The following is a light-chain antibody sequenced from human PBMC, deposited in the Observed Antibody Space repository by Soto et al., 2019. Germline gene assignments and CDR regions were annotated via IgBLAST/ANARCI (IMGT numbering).Light chain of an antibody. V-gene: IGLV2-8*01. J-gene: IGLJ1*01. CDR3: NSYAGSNIYV. Sequence: QSALTQPPSASGSPGQSVTISCTGTSSDVGGYNFVSWYQHHPGKAPKLIIYEVNKRPSGVPNRFSGSKSGNTASLTVSGIQAVDEADYYCNSYAGSNIYVFGTGTKLTVL. CDR2: EVN. CDR1: SSDVGGYNF.